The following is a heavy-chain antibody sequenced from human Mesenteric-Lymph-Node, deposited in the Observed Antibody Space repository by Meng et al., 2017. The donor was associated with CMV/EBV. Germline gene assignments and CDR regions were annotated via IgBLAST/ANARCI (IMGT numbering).Heavy chain of an antibody. D-gene: IGHD3-10*01. CDR1: GGSISTYY. V-gene: IGHV4-59*01. CDR2: IDYSGST. CDR3: AKVGRGAFDI. J-gene: IGHJ3*02. Sequence: SETLSLTCTVSGGSISTYYWSWIRQPPGKGLEWIGYIDYSGSTNCNPSLKSRVTISIDTSKEQFSLNLNSVTAADTAVYYCAKVGRGAFDIWGQGTMVTVSS.